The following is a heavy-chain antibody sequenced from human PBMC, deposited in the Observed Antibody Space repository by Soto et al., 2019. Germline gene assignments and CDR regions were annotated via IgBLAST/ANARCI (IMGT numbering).Heavy chain of an antibody. J-gene: IGHJ5*02. V-gene: IGHV4-31*03. CDR1: GGSISSGGYY. CDR3: RAAAVKYNWFDP. Sequence: QVQLQESGPGLVKPSQTLSLTCTVSGGSISSGGYYWSWIRQHPGKGLEWIGYIYYSGSTYYNPSLKSRVTISVDTAKNQFSLKLSSVTAADTAVYYCRAAAVKYNWFDPWGQGTLVTVS. CDR2: IYYSGST. D-gene: IGHD6-13*01.